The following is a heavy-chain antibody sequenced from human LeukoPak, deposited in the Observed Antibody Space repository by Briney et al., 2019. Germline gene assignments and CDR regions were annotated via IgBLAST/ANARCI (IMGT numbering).Heavy chain of an antibody. CDR1: GGSISSSSYY. Sequence: PSETLSLTCTVSGGSISSSSYYWGWIRQPPGKGLEWIGSMYYRGSTYHNPSLKSRVTISVDTSKNQFSLKLSSVTAADTAVYYCATTTIRLGYWGQGTLVTVSS. J-gene: IGHJ4*02. CDR2: MYYRGST. V-gene: IGHV4-39*07. CDR3: ATTTIRLGY. D-gene: IGHD1-26*01.